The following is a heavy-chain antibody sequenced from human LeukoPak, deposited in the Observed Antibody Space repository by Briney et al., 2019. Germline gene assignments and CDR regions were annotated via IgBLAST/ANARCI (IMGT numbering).Heavy chain of an antibody. Sequence: GGSLRLSCAASGFTFSSYAMHWVRQAPGKGLEYVSAISSNGGSTYYANSVKGRFTISRDNSKNTLYLQMGSLRAEDMAVYYCARDIRYSSGYYGSIDYWGQGTLVTVSS. J-gene: IGHJ4*02. CDR3: ARDIRYSSGYYGSIDY. D-gene: IGHD3-22*01. CDR2: ISSNGGST. V-gene: IGHV3-64*01. CDR1: GFTFSSYA.